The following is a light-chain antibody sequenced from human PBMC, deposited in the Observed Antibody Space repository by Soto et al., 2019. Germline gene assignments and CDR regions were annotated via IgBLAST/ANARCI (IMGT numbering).Light chain of an antibody. Sequence: EIVLTQSPATLSLSPGDRATLSCRASQSVGSYLGWYQQRPGQAPRLLIYDASNRATGIPARFSGSGSGTDFTLTISNLGPEDFAVYYYQQRSDWPSTFGGGTKVEIK. CDR3: QQRSDWPST. V-gene: IGKV3-11*01. J-gene: IGKJ4*01. CDR2: DAS. CDR1: QSVGSY.